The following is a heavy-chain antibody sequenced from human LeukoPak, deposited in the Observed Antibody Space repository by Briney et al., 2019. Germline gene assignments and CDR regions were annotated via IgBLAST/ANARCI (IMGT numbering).Heavy chain of an antibody. CDR3: ARASRTMIVVVTRFDY. V-gene: IGHV3-7*01. CDR2: IKQDGSEK. D-gene: IGHD3-22*01. J-gene: IGHJ4*02. Sequence: TGGSLRLSCAASGFTFSSYWMSWVRQAPGKGLEWVANIKQDGSEKYYVDSVKGRFTISRDNAKNSLYLQMNSLRAEDTAVYYCARASRTMIVVVTRFDYWGQGTLVTVSS. CDR1: GFTFSSYW.